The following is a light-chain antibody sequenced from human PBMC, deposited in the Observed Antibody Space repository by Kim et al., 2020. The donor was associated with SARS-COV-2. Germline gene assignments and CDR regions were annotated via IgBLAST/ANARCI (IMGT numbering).Light chain of an antibody. CDR3: QAWDSSTYVV. V-gene: IGLV3-1*01. Sequence: SYELTQPPSVSVSPGQTASITCSGDKLGDKYACXYQQKPGQSPVLVIYQDSKWPSGIPERFSGSNSGNTATLTISETQAMDEADYYCQAWDSSTYVVFGG. J-gene: IGLJ2*01. CDR1: KLGDKY. CDR2: QDS.